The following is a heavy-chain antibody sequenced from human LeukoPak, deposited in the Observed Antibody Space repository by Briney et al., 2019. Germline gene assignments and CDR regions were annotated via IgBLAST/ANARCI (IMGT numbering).Heavy chain of an antibody. Sequence: GGSLRLSCAASGFTFDKAWMTWVRQAPGKGLEWVGRIKSKIHGGTIDYAAPVKGRFTISRDDSENTVYLQMSSLRTEDTAMYYCARLAPRGPMIVSSGYHYYFDYWGQGTLVTVSS. J-gene: IGHJ4*02. CDR2: IKSKIHGGTI. D-gene: IGHD3-22*01. CDR3: ARLAPRGPMIVSSGYHYYFDY. CDR1: GFTFDKAW. V-gene: IGHV3-15*01.